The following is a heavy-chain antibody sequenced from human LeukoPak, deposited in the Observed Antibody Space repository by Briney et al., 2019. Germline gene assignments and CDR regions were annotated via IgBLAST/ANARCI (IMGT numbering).Heavy chain of an antibody. CDR2: ISWNSGSI. V-gene: IGHV3-9*03. J-gene: IGHJ3*02. Sequence: PGGSLRLSCAASGFTFDDYAMHWVRQAPGKGLEWVSGISWNSGSIGYADSVKGRFTISRDNAKNSLYLQMNSLRAEDMALYYCAKAMTTVTTGAFDIWGQGKMVTVSS. D-gene: IGHD4-17*01. CDR1: GFTFDDYA. CDR3: AKAMTTVTTGAFDI.